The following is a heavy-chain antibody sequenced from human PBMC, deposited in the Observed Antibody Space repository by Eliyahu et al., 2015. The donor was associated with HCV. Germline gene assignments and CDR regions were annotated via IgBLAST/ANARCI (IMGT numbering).Heavy chain of an antibody. CDR2: ISYDGSKK. CDR3: VRAREEDGYNGXDV. V-gene: IGHV3-30*03. CDR1: GFTFSSYP. J-gene: IGHJ6*02. Sequence: QVQLVESGGGVVQPGRSLRLSCAASGFTFSSYPMHWVRQSPGKGLESMAVISYDGSKKYYTDSAKGXFTISRDNXKNTLSLQMNSLRPEDTAVYYCVRAREEDGYNGXDVWGQGTTVTVSS. D-gene: IGHD5-24*01.